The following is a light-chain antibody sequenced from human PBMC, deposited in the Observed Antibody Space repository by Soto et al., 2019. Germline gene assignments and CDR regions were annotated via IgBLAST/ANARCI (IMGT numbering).Light chain of an antibody. V-gene: IGKV2-28*01. J-gene: IGKJ1*01. Sequence: DIVMTQSPLSLPVTPGEPASISCRSSQSLLHNNGNTYLSWYLQKPGQSPQLLILLGSYRASGVPGRFSGSGSGTDFTLQISRVEAEDVGVYYCMQTLQTPWAFGQGTKVDIK. CDR2: LGS. CDR3: MQTLQTPWA. CDR1: QSLLHNNGNTY.